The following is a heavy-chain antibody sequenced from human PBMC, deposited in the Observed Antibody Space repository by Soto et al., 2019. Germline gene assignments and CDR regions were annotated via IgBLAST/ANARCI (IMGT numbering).Heavy chain of an antibody. J-gene: IGHJ4*02. CDR1: GFTFSNYA. CDR2: ISGSGGST. V-gene: IGHV3-23*01. CDR3: AKDQGSSWYEIDY. D-gene: IGHD6-13*01. Sequence: EVQLLESGGGLVQPGGSLRLSCAASGFTFSNYAVTWVRQAPGKGLEWVSTISGSGGSTYYADYVKGRFTISRDNSTKTLYLQMNSLRAEDTAVYYCAKDQGSSWYEIDYWGQGTLVTVSS.